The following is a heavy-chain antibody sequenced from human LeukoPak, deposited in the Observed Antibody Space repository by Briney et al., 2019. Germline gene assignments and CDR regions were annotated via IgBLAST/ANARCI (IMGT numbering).Heavy chain of an antibody. V-gene: IGHV4-4*02. J-gene: IGHJ4*02. CDR1: GGSISSSNW. Sequence: PSETLSLTCAVSGGSISSSNWWSWVRQPPGKGLEWIGEIYHSGSTNYNPSLKGRVTISVDKSKNQFSLKLSSVTAADTAVYYCARDLGVRGKIDYWGQGTLVTVSS. D-gene: IGHD3-10*01. CDR3: ARDLGVRGKIDY. CDR2: IYHSGST.